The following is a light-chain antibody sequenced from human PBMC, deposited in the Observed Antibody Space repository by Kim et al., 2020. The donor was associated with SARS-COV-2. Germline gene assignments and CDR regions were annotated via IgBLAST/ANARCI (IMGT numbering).Light chain of an antibody. CDR3: RARESSGTLRV. Sequence: LGQKVRLTCQRDSLRSYYESWYQKKPRQGPVLVIYGENNRTSGIPDRFSGSSSGNTASLTITGAQADDEADYYCRARESSGTLRVFAGGTQLTVL. V-gene: IGLV3-19*01. CDR1: SLRSYY. CDR2: GEN. J-gene: IGLJ3*02.